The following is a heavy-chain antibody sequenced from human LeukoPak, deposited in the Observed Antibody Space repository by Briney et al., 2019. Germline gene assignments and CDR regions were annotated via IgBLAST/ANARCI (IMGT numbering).Heavy chain of an antibody. CDR2: ISANNGNT. D-gene: IGHD3-16*01. Sequence: ASVKVSCKASGYTFTAFGISWVRQAPGQGLEWMGWISANNGNTNYAQKVQGRVTMTRDTSTSTAYMELRSLRYDDTAVYYCSRDDGPFGGVRFDHWGQGTLVTVSS. CDR3: SRDDGPFGGVRFDH. V-gene: IGHV1-18*01. CDR1: GYTFTAFG. J-gene: IGHJ4*02.